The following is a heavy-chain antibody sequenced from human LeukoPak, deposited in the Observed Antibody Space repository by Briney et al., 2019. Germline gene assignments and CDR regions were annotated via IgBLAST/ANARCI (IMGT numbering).Heavy chain of an antibody. CDR3: ARVGVNIVVVPAATSRLYYYYYMDV. V-gene: IGHV3-7*01. D-gene: IGHD2-2*01. Sequence: GGSLRLSCAASGFSFSSYWMSWVRQAPGKGLEWVANIEQDGSEKYYVDSVKGRFTISRDNAKNSLYLQMNSLRAEDTAVYYCARVGVNIVVVPAATSRLYYYYYMDVWGKGTTVTVSS. J-gene: IGHJ6*03. CDR2: IEQDGSEK. CDR1: GFSFSSYW.